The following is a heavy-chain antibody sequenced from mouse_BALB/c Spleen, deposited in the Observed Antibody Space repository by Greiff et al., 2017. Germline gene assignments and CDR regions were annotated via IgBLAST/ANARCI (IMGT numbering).Heavy chain of an antibody. V-gene: IGHV14-3*02. Sequence: EVQLQESGAELVKPGASVKLSCTASGFTFKDYYMHWVKQRPEQGLEWIGRIDPANGNTKYDQKFQGKATITADTSSNTAYLQLSSLTSEDTAVYYCARDGDYYAMDYWGQGTSVTVSS. CDR2: IDPANGNT. CDR3: ARDGDYYAMDY. CDR1: GFTFKDYY. J-gene: IGHJ4*01.